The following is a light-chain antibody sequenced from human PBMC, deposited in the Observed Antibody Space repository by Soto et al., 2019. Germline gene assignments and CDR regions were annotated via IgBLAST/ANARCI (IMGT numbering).Light chain of an antibody. J-gene: IGLJ2*01. Sequence: QSVLTQPRSVSGSPGQSVTISCTGTSSDVGAYNYVSWYQQHPGKAPKLMIYDVSKLPSGVPDRFSGSKSGNTASLTISGLQAEDEVDYYCCSYAGSYTPVVFGGGTQVTVL. V-gene: IGLV2-11*01. CDR2: DVS. CDR1: SSDVGAYNY. CDR3: CSYAGSYTPVV.